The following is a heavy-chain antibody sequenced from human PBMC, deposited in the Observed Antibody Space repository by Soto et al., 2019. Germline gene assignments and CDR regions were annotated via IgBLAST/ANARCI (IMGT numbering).Heavy chain of an antibody. Sequence: PGGSLRLSCASSGFIFSSYAMSWVRQAPGKGLEWVSGISNRGDSTYYADSVRGRFTISRDSSQSTVYLQMNSLRDEDTAVYYCAKDPWNNWSGLFDPWGQGTLVTVSS. CDR1: GFIFSSYA. J-gene: IGHJ5*02. V-gene: IGHV3-23*01. CDR2: ISNRGDST. D-gene: IGHD1-1*01. CDR3: AKDPWNNWSGLFDP.